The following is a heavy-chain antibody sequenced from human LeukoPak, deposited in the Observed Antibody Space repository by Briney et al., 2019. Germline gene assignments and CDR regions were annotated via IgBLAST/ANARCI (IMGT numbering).Heavy chain of an antibody. V-gene: IGHV3-48*01. CDR3: ARDGWFGDYNWFDP. Sequence: GGSLRLSCAASRFTFSSYGMHWVRQAPGKGLEWVSYTSSASNTIYYADSVKGRFTISRDNAKNSLYLQMNSLRAEDTAMYYCARDGWFGDYNWFDPWGQGTLVTVSS. D-gene: IGHD3-10*01. J-gene: IGHJ5*02. CDR2: TSSASNTI. CDR1: RFTFSSYG.